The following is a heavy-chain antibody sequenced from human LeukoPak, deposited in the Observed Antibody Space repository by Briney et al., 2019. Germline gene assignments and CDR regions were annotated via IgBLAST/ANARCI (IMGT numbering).Heavy chain of an antibody. J-gene: IGHJ6*02. V-gene: IGHV3-74*01. CDR2: INSDGSST. Sequence: GGSLRLSCGASGFTFSSFWMHWVRQAPGKGLVWVSRINSDGSSTSYADSVKGRFTISRDNAKNMLYLQMNSQRAEDTAVYYCAPHLSVVVPGAQYGMDVWGQGTTVTVSS. CDR3: APHLSVVVPGAQYGMDV. D-gene: IGHD2-2*01. CDR1: GFTFSSFW.